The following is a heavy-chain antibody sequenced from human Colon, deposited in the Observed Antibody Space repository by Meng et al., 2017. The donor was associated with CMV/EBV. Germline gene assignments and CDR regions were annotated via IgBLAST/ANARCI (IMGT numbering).Heavy chain of an antibody. J-gene: IGHJ1*01. V-gene: IGHV3-9*01. CDR1: GFNFDDYA. CDR2: ISWNSGTT. D-gene: IGHD6-13*01. CDR3: TKDSRDVIEFGYGRSLGYFQY. Sequence: GGSLRLSCAASGFNFDDYAMHWVRQPPGKGLEWVSGISWNSGTTGYADSVKGRFTISRDNAKNSLYLQINSLRVEDTAFYYCTKDSRDVIEFGYGRSLGYFQYWGQGTLVTVSS.